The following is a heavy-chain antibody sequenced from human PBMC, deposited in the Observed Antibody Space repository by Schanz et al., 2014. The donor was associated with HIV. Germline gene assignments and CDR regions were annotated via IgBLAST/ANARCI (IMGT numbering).Heavy chain of an antibody. Sequence: QVQLVESGGGVVQPGGSLRLSCAASGFTFSSYGMHWVRQAPGKGLEWVAVISYDGSNKYYADSVKGRFTISRDNSKNTLYLQMNSLRAEDTAVYYCARVANWDYYGMDVWGRGTTVTVSS. V-gene: IGHV3-30*03. CDR3: ARVANWDYYGMDV. CDR2: ISYDGSNK. J-gene: IGHJ6*02. D-gene: IGHD3-16*01. CDR1: GFTFSSYG.